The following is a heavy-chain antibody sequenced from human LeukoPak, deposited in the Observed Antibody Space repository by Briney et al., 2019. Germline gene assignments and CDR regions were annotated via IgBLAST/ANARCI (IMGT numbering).Heavy chain of an antibody. CDR3: ARSIVTAGLGP. CDR1: GFSVSGNS. CDR2: IYAAGGT. J-gene: IGHJ5*02. Sequence: AGSLRPSCAASGFSVSGNSLNWARQAPGKGLEWVSVIYAAGGTYYADSVKGRFTISRDASTNTLYLQMNSLRVEDTAVYYCARSIVTAGLGPWGQGTLVTVSS. V-gene: IGHV3-66*02. D-gene: IGHD1-26*01.